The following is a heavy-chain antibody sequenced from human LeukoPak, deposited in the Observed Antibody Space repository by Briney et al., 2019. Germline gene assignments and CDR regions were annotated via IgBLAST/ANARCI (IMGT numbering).Heavy chain of an antibody. V-gene: IGHV3-23*02. D-gene: IGHD3-22*01. CDR3: PKVIYYLFYS. J-gene: IGHJ4*02. CDR2: IDVTTGGS. CDR1: GFTLSSYA. Sequence: GGSLRLSCAASGFTLSSYAMSWLRQAPGKGLEWVSTIDVTTGGSYYVDSVKGRFTISRDNVQNTLYLQLYSLRGDHPAVSFCPKVIYYLFYSWGQGTLVTVSS.